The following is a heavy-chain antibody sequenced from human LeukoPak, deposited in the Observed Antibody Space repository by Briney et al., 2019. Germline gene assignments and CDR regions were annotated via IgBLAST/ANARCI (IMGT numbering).Heavy chain of an antibody. CDR1: GFSFSSYS. Sequence: PGGSLRLSCAASGFSFSSYSMKWVRQAPGKGLEWVSSISTSSSYIYYADSVKGRITISRDNAKNSLYLQMNSLRAEDTALYYCAIDLYSSSCYFVSPGGYWGQGTLVTVSS. CDR2: ISTSSSYI. D-gene: IGHD6-13*01. V-gene: IGHV3-21*04. CDR3: AIDLYSSSCYFVSPGGY. J-gene: IGHJ4*02.